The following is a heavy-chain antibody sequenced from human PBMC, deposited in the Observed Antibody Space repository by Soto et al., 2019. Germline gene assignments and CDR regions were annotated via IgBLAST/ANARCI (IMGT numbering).Heavy chain of an antibody. Sequence: GASVKVSCKASGSAFTNDDLNWVRQATGQGLQWMGWMNPNSGTTGYAQKFQGRVTMTRNTSISTAYMELSSLRSEDTAVYYCARGSAGTFDYWGQGSLVTVSS. J-gene: IGHJ4*02. CDR2: MNPNSGTT. D-gene: IGHD1-1*01. CDR1: GSAFTNDD. CDR3: ARGSAGTFDY. V-gene: IGHV1-8*01.